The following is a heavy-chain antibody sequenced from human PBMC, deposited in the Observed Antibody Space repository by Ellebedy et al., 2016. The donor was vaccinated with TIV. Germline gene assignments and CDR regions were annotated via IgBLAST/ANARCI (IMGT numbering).Heavy chain of an antibody. D-gene: IGHD5-12*01. CDR3: AKDYSGLRGLDV. CDR1: GFTFDDYA. J-gene: IGHJ6*02. CDR2: ISGSGSST. Sequence: PGGSLRLSCAASGFTFDDYAMHWVRQDPGKGLEWVSGISGSGSSTYYADSVKGRFTISRDNSKNTLYLQMNSLRAEDTAVYYCAKDYSGLRGLDVWGQGTTVTVSS. V-gene: IGHV3-23*01.